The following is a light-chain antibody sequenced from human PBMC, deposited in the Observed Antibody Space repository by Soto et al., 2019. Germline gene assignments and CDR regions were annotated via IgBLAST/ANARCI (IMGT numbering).Light chain of an antibody. Sequence: EIVLTQSTGTLSLSPGERATLSCRASQSVTSSYLDRYQHKPGQAPVLLVYGASSRATDIPDRFSGGGAGTVCTFAISRLEPGDVAVYYCEPDGSSRWQFGQGTTVQVK. CDR3: EPDGSSRWQ. CDR1: QSVTSSY. V-gene: IGKV3-20*01. CDR2: GAS. J-gene: IGKJ1*01.